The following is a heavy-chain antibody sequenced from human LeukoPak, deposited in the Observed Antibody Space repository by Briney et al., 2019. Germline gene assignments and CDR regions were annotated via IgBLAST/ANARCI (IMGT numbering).Heavy chain of an antibody. CDR1: GGSISSSYW. Sequence: PSETLSLTCAVSGGSISSSYWWSWVRPPPGKGLGWIGEVYHSGSTNYNPSLKSRVTISVDKSKNQFSLKLSSVTAADTAVYYCARGDTAGAFDIWGQGTMVTVSS. J-gene: IGHJ3*02. CDR3: ARGDTAGAFDI. D-gene: IGHD2-21*02. V-gene: IGHV4-4*02. CDR2: VYHSGST.